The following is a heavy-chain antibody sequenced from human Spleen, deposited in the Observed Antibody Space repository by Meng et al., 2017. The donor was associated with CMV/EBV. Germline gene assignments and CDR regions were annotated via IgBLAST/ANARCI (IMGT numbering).Heavy chain of an antibody. J-gene: IGHJ4*02. CDR3: ARTRYYYDNSGYSVPTTFDY. V-gene: IGHV4-31*02. D-gene: IGHD3-22*01. Sequence: GGYYWSWSRQHPGKGLEWIGYIYYTGRTNYNPSLKSRVSISVDTSKNQFSLKLSSATVADTAVYYCARTRYYYDNSGYSVPTTFDYWGQGTLVTVSS. CDR2: IYYTGRT. CDR1: GGYY.